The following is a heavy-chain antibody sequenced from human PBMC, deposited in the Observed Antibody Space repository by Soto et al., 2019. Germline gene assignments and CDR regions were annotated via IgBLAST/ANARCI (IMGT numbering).Heavy chain of an antibody. J-gene: IGHJ3*02. CDR3: AKTIHTSDAFDI. Sequence: PGGSLRLSCAASGFTFSTYWMHWVRQAPGKGLVWVSVINSDGSKTSYADSVKGRFTISRDDAKSTLYLQMNDLRAEDTALYYCAKTIHTSDAFDIWGQGTMVTVS. CDR1: GFTFSTYW. V-gene: IGHV3-74*01. CDR2: INSDGSKT.